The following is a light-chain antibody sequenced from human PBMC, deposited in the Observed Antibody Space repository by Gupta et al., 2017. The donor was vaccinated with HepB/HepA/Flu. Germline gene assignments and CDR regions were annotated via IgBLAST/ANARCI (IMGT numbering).Light chain of an antibody. CDR2: KSS. V-gene: IGKV2-24*01. J-gene: IGKJ1*01. CDR3: WQTEHFPST. CDR1: ESLVHSDGNTY. Sequence: DAVMTQSPLSLPVTLGQPASISCRSTESLVHSDGNTYLNWIQQRPGQPPRLLIYKSSNRGSGVPDRFSGSGAGTDFTLKISRVEAEDVGIYYCWQTEHFPSTFGQGTKVEIK.